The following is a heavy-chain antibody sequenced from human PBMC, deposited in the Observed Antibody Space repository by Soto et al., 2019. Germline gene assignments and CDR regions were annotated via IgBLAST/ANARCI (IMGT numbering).Heavy chain of an antibody. CDR2: SRNKANRYST. J-gene: IGHJ4*02. CDR3: ARFSGSYTRGLDY. CDR1: GFTFSDHY. Sequence: EVQLVESGGGLVQPGGSLRLSCAASGFTFSDHYMDWVRQAPGKGMEWVGRSRNKANRYSTEYAASVKGRFTISRDESKNSLYLQMNSLKTEDTAVYYCARFSGSYTRGLDYWGQGTLVTVSS. D-gene: IGHD1-26*01. V-gene: IGHV3-72*01.